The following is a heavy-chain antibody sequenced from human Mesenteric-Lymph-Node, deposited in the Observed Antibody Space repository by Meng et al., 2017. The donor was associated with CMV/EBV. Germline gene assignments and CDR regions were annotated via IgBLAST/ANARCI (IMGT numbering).Heavy chain of an antibody. CDR2: INHSGST. D-gene: IGHD2-21*01. Sequence: ESLKISCAVYGGSFSGYYWSWIRQPPGKGLEWIGEINHSGSTNYNPSLKSRVTISVDTSKNQFSLKLSSVTAADTAVYYCARGPIVVVNYYYGMDVWGQGTTVTVSS. CDR3: ARGPIVVVNYYYGMDV. V-gene: IGHV4-34*01. CDR1: GGSFSGYY. J-gene: IGHJ6*02.